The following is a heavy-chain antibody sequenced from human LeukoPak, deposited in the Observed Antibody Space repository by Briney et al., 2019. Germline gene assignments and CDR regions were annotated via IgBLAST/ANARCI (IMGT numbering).Heavy chain of an antibody. V-gene: IGHV1-18*01. CDR3: ARGPGVITPVYYFDY. CDR1: GYTFTSYG. J-gene: IGHJ4*02. CDR2: ISAYNGNT. D-gene: IGHD3-22*01. Sequence: GASVKVSCKASGYTFTSYGISWVRQAPGQGLEWMGWISAYNGNTNYAQKLQGRVTMTTDTSTSTAYMELSSLRSEDTAVYYCARGPGVITPVYYFDYWGQGTLVTVSS.